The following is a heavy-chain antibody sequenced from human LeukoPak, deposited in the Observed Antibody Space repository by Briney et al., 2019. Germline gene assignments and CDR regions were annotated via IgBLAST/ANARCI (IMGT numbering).Heavy chain of an antibody. CDR1: GFTFSGYS. V-gene: IGHV3-21*01. J-gene: IGHJ4*02. CDR2: ISTSSIYI. CDR3: ASLGVSGGYALYGFDY. D-gene: IGHD1-26*01. Sequence: GGSLRLSCAASGFTFSGYSMIWVRQAPGKGLEWVSFISTSSIYIYYADSVKGRFTISRDNAKNSLYLQMNSLRAEDTAVYYCASLGVSGGYALYGFDYWGQGTLVTVSS.